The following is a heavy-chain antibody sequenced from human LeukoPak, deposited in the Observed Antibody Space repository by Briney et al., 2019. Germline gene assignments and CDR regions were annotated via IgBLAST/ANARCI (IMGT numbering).Heavy chain of an antibody. CDR3: AKGGLATFDY. V-gene: IGHV3-30*18. CDR1: GFTFSSYG. D-gene: IGHD6-19*01. CDR2: ISYDGSNK. J-gene: IGHJ4*02. Sequence: GRSLRLSCAASGFTFSSYGMHWVRQAPGKGLEWVAVISYDGSNKYYADSVKGRFTISRDNSKNTLYLQMNSLRAEDTAVYYCAKGGLATFDYWGQGTLVTVSS.